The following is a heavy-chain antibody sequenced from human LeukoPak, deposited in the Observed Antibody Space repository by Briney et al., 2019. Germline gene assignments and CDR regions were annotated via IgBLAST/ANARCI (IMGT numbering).Heavy chain of an antibody. V-gene: IGHV3-15*01. CDR1: GFTFRNAS. D-gene: IGHD5-18*01. Sequence: KSGGSLRLSCAASGFTFRNASMSWVRQAPGKGLEWVGRIRSKTAGGTTDYAAPVKGRFTISRDDSKNTLYLQMNILTTEDTAVYFCAHRDTSMVRVDYWGQGTLVTVSS. J-gene: IGHJ4*02. CDR2: IRSKTAGGTT. CDR3: AHRDTSMVRVDY.